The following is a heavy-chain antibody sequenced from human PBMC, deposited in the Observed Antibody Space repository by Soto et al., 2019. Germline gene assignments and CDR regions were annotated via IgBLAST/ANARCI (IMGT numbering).Heavy chain of an antibody. CDR2: ISYDGSNE. CDR3: GRDLANWSDGGGGGD. V-gene: IGHV3-30*03. CDR1: GFTFSDYG. J-gene: IGHJ4*02. Sequence: GGSLRLSCEASGFTFSDYGTHWVRQAPGEGLEWVAHISYDGSNEHYTDSVKGRFTISRDNAKNSLYLQMNSLRAEDTAVYYCGRDLANWSDGGGGGDWGQGTLVTVSS. D-gene: IGHD1-1*01.